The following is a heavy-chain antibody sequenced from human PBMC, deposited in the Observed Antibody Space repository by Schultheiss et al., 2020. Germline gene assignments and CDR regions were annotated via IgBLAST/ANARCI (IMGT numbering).Heavy chain of an antibody. J-gene: IGHJ4*02. CDR3: VKGKYASGGGTGDY. D-gene: IGHD2-8*01. CDR1: GSTSSSYA. V-gene: IGHV3-23*01. CDR2: MCYTGDTA. Sequence: GESLKISCAASGSTSSSYAMVWVRQAPGKGLEWVSGMCYTGDTAYSASVRGRFTIARDNSKDMVYLQMDSLRPEDTAVYYCVKGKYASGGGTGDYWGQGILVTVSS.